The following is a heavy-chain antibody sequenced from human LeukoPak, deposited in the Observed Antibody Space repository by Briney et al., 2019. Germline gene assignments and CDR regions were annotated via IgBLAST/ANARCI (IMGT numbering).Heavy chain of an antibody. V-gene: IGHV4-39*01. CDR3: VRHISTNTGYFDS. Sequence: SETLSLTCTVSGGSINSHSYYWGWIRQPPGKGLEWIGSVYYDGTSYSNPSLKSPAAVFVDTSRDQFSLDLSFVTAEDTALYYRVRHISTNTGYFDSCGQGPLVSVSS. CDR1: GGSINSHSYY. D-gene: IGHD5-24*01. J-gene: IGHJ4*02. CDR2: VYYDGTS.